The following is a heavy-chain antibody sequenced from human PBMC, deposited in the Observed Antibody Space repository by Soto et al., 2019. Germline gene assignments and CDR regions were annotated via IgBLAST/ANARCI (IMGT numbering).Heavy chain of an antibody. CDR2: MNPNSGDT. J-gene: IGHJ4*02. V-gene: IGHV1-8*01. CDR1: GYTFTDYD. CDR3: ARVGGNWNDDYFDY. Sequence: QVQLVQSGAEVKKPGASVKVSCKASGYTFTDYDINWVRQATGQGPEWMGWMNPNSGDTGYAQNFQGRVAMTRGTSIRTAYMELSSLRSEDTAVYYCARVGGNWNDDYFDYWGQGTLVTVSS. D-gene: IGHD1-1*01.